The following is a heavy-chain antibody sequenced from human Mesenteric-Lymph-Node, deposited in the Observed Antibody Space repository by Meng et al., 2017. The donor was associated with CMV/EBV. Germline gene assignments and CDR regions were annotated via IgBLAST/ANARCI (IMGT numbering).Heavy chain of an antibody. Sequence: SGYTFSDYFVHWVRQAPGQGLEWMGWINPNSGATLYAQKFQGRVTVTRDTAISTAYMELSGLRSDDTAVYYCMSNFYDSSGYVYLDHWGQGTLVTVSS. CDR2: INPNSGAT. CDR1: GYTFSDYF. CDR3: MSNFYDSSGYVYLDH. J-gene: IGHJ4*02. D-gene: IGHD3-22*01. V-gene: IGHV1-2*02.